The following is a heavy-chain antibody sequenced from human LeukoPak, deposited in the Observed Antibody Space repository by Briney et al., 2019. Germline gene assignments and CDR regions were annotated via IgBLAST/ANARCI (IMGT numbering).Heavy chain of an antibody. CDR3: AKARSSGSRWDY. CDR1: GFTFSSYA. Sequence: PGGSLRLSCAASGFTFSSYAMSWVRQAPGKGMEWVSAISGSGGSTYYADSVKGRFTTSRDNSKNTLYLQMNSLRAEDTAVYYCAKARSSGSRWDYWGQGTLVTVSS. V-gene: IGHV3-23*01. J-gene: IGHJ4*02. CDR2: ISGSGGST. D-gene: IGHD6-19*01.